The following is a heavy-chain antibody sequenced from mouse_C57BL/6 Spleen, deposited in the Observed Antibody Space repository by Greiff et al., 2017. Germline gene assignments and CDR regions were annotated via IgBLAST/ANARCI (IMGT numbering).Heavy chain of an antibody. D-gene: IGHD2-3*01. V-gene: IGHV1-18*01. J-gene: IGHJ3*01. CDR3: ARRDGYYPWFAY. CDR2: INPNNGGT. Sequence: VHVKQSGPELVKPGASVKIPCKASGYTFTDYNMDWVKQSHGKSLEWIGDINPNNGGTIYNQKFKGKATLTVDKSSSTAYMELRSLTSEDTAVYYCARRDGYYPWFAYWGQGTLVTVSA. CDR1: GYTFTDYN.